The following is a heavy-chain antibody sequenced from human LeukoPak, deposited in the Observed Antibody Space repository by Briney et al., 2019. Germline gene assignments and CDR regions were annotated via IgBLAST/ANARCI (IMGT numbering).Heavy chain of an antibody. CDR2: IYSGGST. D-gene: IGHD2-15*01. V-gene: IGHV3-66*01. J-gene: IGHJ4*02. Sequence: GGSLRLSCAASGFTVSSNYMSWVRQAPGKGLEWVSVIYSGGSTYYADSVKGRFTISRDNSKNTLYLQMNSLRAEDTAVYYCASEYCSGGSCSNFDYWGQGTLVTVSS. CDR3: ASEYCSGGSCSNFDY. CDR1: GFTVSSNY.